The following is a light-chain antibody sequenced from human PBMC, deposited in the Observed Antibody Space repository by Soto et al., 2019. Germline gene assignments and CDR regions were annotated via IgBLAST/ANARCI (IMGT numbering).Light chain of an antibody. CDR1: QSISSW. V-gene: IGKV1-5*03. CDR3: QQSNSYSKT. J-gene: IGKJ1*01. CDR2: KAS. Sequence: DIQMTQSPSTLSASVGDRVTITCRASQSISSWLAWYQQKPGKAPKLLIYKASSLESGVPSRFSGSGSGTEFTLTISSLQHDDFETYYCQQSNSYSKTLGQGTKVDIK.